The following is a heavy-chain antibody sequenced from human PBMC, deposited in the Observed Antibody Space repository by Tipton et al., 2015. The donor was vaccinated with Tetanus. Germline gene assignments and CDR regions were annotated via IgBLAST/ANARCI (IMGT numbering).Heavy chain of an antibody. J-gene: IGHJ4*02. CDR3: ARANNEFPKKGPFDS. CDR2: VYYNGNT. D-gene: IGHD1-1*01. CDR1: GGSLSSSH. Sequence: TLSLTCTVSGGSLSSSHWAWIRQPPGKGLEWIGNVYYNGNTLENPSLKGRVTLSLDKSKNQFSLRLTSVTAADTAVYYCARANNEFPKKGPFDSWGQGSLVIVSS. V-gene: IGHV4-59*01.